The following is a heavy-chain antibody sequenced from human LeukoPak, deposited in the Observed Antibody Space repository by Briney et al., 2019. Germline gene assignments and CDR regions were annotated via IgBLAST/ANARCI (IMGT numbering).Heavy chain of an antibody. V-gene: IGHV1-18*01. CDR3: ARDGSKYGDYVFDY. D-gene: IGHD4-17*01. CDR2: ISAYNGNT. Sequence: GASVKVSCKASGYTFTSYGISWVRQAPGQGLEWMGWISAYNGNTNYAQKLQGRVTMTRDTSISTAYMELSRLRSDDTAVYYCARDGSKYGDYVFDYWGQGTLVTVSS. J-gene: IGHJ4*02. CDR1: GYTFTSYG.